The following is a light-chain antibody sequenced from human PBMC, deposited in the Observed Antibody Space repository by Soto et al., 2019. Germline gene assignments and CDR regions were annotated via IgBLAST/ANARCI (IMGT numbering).Light chain of an antibody. CDR1: NIGSKS. J-gene: IGLJ2*01. CDR3: QVWDSSSDHVV. Sequence: SSELTQPPSVSVAPGQTARITCGGNNIGSKSVHWYQQKPGQAPVLVVYDDGDRPSGIPERFSGSNSGNTATLTISRVEAGDEADYYCQVWDSSSDHVVFGGGTKLTVL. CDR2: DDG. V-gene: IGLV3-21*02.